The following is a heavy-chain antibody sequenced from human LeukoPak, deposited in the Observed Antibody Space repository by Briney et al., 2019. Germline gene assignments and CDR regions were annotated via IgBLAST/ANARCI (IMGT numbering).Heavy chain of an antibody. CDR2: IYYSGST. D-gene: IGHD3-22*01. V-gene: IGHV4-39*01. CDR1: GGSISSSSYY. Sequence: PSETLSLTCTVSGGSISSSSYYWGWIRQPPGKGLEWIGSIYYSGSTYYNPSLKSRVTISVDTSKNQFSLKLSSVTAADTAVYYCARQHQRGPYDSSGYPPNDAFDIWGQGTMVTVSS. CDR3: ARQHQRGPYDSSGYPPNDAFDI. J-gene: IGHJ3*02.